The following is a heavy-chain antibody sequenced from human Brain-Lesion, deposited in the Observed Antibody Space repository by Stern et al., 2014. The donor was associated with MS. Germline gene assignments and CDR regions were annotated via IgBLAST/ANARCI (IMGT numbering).Heavy chain of an antibody. CDR2: INTKTGRT. V-gene: IGHV1-2*02. CDR1: GYIFTGYY. D-gene: IGHD3-3*01. J-gene: IGHJ6*02. CDR3: ARDQRGITIFGVVTDYYYLGMDV. Sequence: VQLVQSGAEVKKPGASVKVSCKTSGYIFTGYYIHWGRQAPGHGLEWMAWINTKTGRTKDAPKSQGTVTISREPSNSTAYVELSSLTSDDTAVYYCARDQRGITIFGVVTDYYYLGMDVWGQGTTVTVSS.